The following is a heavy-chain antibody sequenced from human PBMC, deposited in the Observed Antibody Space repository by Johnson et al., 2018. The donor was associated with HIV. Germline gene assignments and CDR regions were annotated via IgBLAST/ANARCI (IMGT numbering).Heavy chain of an antibody. Sequence: MQLVESGGGLVQPGGSLRLSCAASGFTFSSYAMSWVRQAPGKGLEWVSAISGSGGSTYYADSVKGRFTISRDNSKNTLYLQMNSLRAEDTAVYYCAKDPPPNYNFWSGYPRFDAFDIWGQVTMVTVSS. CDR2: ISGSGGST. CDR1: GFTFSSYA. J-gene: IGHJ3*02. V-gene: IGHV3-23*04. CDR3: AKDPPPNYNFWSGYPRFDAFDI. D-gene: IGHD3-3*01.